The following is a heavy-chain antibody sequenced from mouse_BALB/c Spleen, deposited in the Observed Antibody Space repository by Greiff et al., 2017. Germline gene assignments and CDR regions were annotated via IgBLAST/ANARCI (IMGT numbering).Heavy chain of an antibody. J-gene: IGHJ4*01. V-gene: IGHV1-54*01. CDR2: INPGSGGT. CDR3: ARSAYGNYDAMDY. D-gene: IGHD2-1*01. CDR1: GYAFTNYL. Sequence: VQLQQSGAELVRPGTSVKVSCKASGYAFTNYLIEWVKQRPGQGLEWIGVINPGSGGTNYNEKFKGKATLTADKSSSTAYMQLSSLTSDDSAVYFCARSAYGNYDAMDYWGQGTSVTVSS.